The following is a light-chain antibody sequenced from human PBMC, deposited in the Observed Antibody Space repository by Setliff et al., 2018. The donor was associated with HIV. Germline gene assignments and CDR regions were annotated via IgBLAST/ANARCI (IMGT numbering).Light chain of an antibody. CDR2: AVI. Sequence: QSALTQPASVSGSPGQSITISCTGTSSDVCCYYSVSVYQQLPGKAPKLMIYAVIHRPSGGSNRFSGSRSGTTASLTISGLQVEAESEYYCLSYTTSTTLDAFAPGTQGTV. CDR1: SSDVCCYYS. V-gene: IGLV2-14*03. CDR3: LSYTTSTTLDA. J-gene: IGLJ1*01.